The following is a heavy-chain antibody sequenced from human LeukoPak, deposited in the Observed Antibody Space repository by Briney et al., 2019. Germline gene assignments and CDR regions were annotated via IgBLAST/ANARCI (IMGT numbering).Heavy chain of an antibody. CDR1: GFTFSSYG. Sequence: PGGSLRLSCAASGFTFSSYGMHWVRQAPGKGLEWVAVISYDGSNKYYADSVKGRFTTSRDNSKNTLYLQMNSLRAEDTAVYYCAKDYYDSSGYYYYYYGMDVWGQGTTVTVSS. D-gene: IGHD3-22*01. CDR3: AKDYYDSSGYYYYYYGMDV. J-gene: IGHJ6*02. V-gene: IGHV3-30*18. CDR2: ISYDGSNK.